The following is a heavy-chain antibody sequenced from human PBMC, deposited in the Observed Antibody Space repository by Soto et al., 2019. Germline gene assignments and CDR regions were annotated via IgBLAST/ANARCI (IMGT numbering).Heavy chain of an antibody. CDR3: ARGGQRKGQAAARTPFDP. V-gene: IGHV3-33*01. Sequence: GGSLRLSCAASGFTFSSYGMHWVRQAPGKGLEWVAVIWYDGSNKYYADSVKGRFTISRDNSKNTLYLQTNSLRAEDTAVYYCARGGQRKGQAAARTPFDPWGQGTLVTVSS. J-gene: IGHJ5*02. D-gene: IGHD6-13*01. CDR1: GFTFSSYG. CDR2: IWYDGSNK.